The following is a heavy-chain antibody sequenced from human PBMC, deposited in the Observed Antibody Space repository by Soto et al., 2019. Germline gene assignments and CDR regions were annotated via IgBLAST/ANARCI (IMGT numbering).Heavy chain of an antibody. Sequence: EVQLLESGGGLEQQGGSLRLSCAASGFTFSSYAMSWVRQAPGKGLEWVSSISGSGTSTYYADSVKGRFTISRDNSKNTMYLQMNSLRAEDTALYFCAKENTPDYGDYVDCSGQGTLVTVSS. CDR1: GFTFSSYA. V-gene: IGHV3-23*01. CDR2: ISGSGTST. D-gene: IGHD4-17*01. J-gene: IGHJ4*02. CDR3: AKENTPDYGDYVDC.